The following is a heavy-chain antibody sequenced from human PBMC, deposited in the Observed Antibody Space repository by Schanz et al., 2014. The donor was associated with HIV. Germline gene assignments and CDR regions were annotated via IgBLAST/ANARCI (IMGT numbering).Heavy chain of an antibody. CDR2: IIPLFGTT. D-gene: IGHD2-15*01. V-gene: IGHV1-69*06. CDR3: ARDMCTAGSCYYFDH. J-gene: IGHJ4*02. Sequence: QVQLVQSGTEVKKPGSSVKVSCKPSGGTFRSFAISWVRQAPGQGLEWMGGIIPLFGTTNYAQKFQGRVTITADISTNTAYMELTSLRSEDTAVYYCARDMCTAGSCYYFDHWGQRTLVTVSS. CDR1: GGTFRSFA.